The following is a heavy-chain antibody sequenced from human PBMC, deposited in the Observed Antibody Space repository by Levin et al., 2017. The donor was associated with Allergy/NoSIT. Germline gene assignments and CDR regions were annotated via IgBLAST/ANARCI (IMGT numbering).Heavy chain of an antibody. Sequence: PGGSLRLSCAASGFTFSNYAMSWVRQAPGKGLEWVSAISAGGGSTYYADSVKGRFTISRDNSRNTLYLQMNSLRAEDTAVYYCAKDRVGATRMYNYWGQGTLVTVSS. J-gene: IGHJ4*02. CDR3: AKDRVGATRMYNY. D-gene: IGHD1-26*01. V-gene: IGHV3-23*01. CDR2: ISAGGGST. CDR1: GFTFSNYA.